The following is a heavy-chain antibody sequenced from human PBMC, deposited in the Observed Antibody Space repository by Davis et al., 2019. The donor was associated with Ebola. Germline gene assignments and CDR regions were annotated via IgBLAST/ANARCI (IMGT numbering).Heavy chain of an antibody. CDR2: ISGSGGST. CDR1: GFTFSSYA. CDR3: AREDSSYNWNDALWRSGHYYMDV. D-gene: IGHD1-20*01. Sequence: PGGSLRLSCAASGFTFSSYAMSWVRQAPGKGLEWVSAISGSGGSTYYADSVKGRFTISRDNAKNSLYLQMNSLRAEDTAVYYCAREDSSYNWNDALWRSGHYYMDVWGKGTTVTVSS. V-gene: IGHV3-23*01. J-gene: IGHJ6*03.